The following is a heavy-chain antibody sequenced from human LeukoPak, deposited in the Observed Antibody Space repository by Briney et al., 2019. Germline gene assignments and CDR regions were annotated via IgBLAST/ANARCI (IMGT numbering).Heavy chain of an antibody. V-gene: IGHV3-30*18. CDR2: ISYDGSNK. J-gene: IGHJ4*02. Sequence: GGSLRLSCAASGFTFSSYGMRWVRQAPGKGLEWVAVISYDGSNKYYADSVKGRFTISRDNSKNTLYLQMNSLRAEDTAVYYCAKDRGPYSNYGDYWGQGTLVTVSS. CDR3: AKDRGPYSNYGDY. D-gene: IGHD4-11*01. CDR1: GFTFSSYG.